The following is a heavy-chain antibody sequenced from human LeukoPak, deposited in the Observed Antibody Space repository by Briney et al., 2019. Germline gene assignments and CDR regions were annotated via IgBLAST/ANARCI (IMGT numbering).Heavy chain of an antibody. J-gene: IGHJ3*02. V-gene: IGHV4-59*01. CDR2: IYYSGST. D-gene: IGHD6-19*01. CDR1: GGSISSYY. Sequence: PSETLSLTCTVSGGSISSYYWSWIRQPPGKGLEWIGYIYYSGSTNYNPSLKSRVTISVDTSKNQFSLKLSSVTAADTAVYYCAGDSSGWYYAFDIWGQGTMVTVSS. CDR3: AGDSSGWYYAFDI.